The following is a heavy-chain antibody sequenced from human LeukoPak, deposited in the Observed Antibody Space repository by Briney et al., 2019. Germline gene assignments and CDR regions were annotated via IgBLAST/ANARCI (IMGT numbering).Heavy chain of an antibody. J-gene: IGHJ5*02. CDR3: ARHWTGP. CDR1: GVSISSSSYY. Sequence: SETLSLTCTVSGVSISSSSYYWGWIRQPPGKGLEWIGSFYYSGNTYYNPSLQSRVTISVDTSKNQFSLRLSSVTAADTAVYYCARHWTGPWGQGTLVTVSS. D-gene: IGHD3/OR15-3a*01. CDR2: FYYSGNT. V-gene: IGHV4-39*01.